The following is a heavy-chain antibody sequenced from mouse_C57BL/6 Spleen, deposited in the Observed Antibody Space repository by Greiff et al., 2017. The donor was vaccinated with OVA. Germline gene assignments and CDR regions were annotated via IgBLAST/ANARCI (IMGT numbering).Heavy chain of an antibody. D-gene: IGHD1-1*01. CDR1: GYTFTDYY. V-gene: IGHV1-76*01. CDR3: ARSPYNYYGSSYEDAMDY. Sequence: QVQLQQSGAELVRPGASVKLSCKASGYTFTDYYINWVKQRPGQGLEWIARIYPGGGNPYSNEKFKGKATLTAEKSSSTAYMQLSSLTSEDSAVYFCARSPYNYYGSSYEDAMDYWGQGTSVTVSS. J-gene: IGHJ4*01. CDR2: IYPGGGNP.